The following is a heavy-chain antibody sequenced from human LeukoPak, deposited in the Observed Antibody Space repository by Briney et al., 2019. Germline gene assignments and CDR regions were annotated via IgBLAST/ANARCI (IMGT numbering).Heavy chain of an antibody. CDR2: ISGNGGGT. CDR1: GFTFSNYA. Sequence: GGSLRLSCAASGFTFSNYAMSWVRQAPGKGLEWVSSISGNGGGTYYADSVKGRFSIFRDNSKNPLYMQMNSLRAEDTAMYYCAKVPYSDYGSGRPPFMDVWGQGTTVAVS. V-gene: IGHV3-23*01. D-gene: IGHD3-10*01. CDR3: AKVPYSDYGSGRPPFMDV. J-gene: IGHJ6*02.